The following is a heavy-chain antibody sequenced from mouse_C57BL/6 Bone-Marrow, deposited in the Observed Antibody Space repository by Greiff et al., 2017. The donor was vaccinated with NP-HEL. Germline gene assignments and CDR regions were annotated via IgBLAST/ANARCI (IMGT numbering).Heavy chain of an antibody. CDR2: IYPGSGNT. D-gene: IGHD1-1*01. J-gene: IGHJ4*01. CDR1: GYTFTDYY. CDR3: ASYYGSSYAMDY. V-gene: IGHV1-76*01. Sequence: VQLQQSGAELVRPGASVKLSCKASGYTFTDYYINWVKQRPGQGLEWIARIYPGSGNTYYNEKFKGKATLTVEKSSSTAYMQLSSLTSEDSAVYVCASYYGSSYAMDYWGQGTSVTVSS.